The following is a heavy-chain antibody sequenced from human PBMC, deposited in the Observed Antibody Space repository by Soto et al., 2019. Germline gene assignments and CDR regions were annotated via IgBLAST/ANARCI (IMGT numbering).Heavy chain of an antibody. V-gene: IGHV3-73*01. J-gene: IGHJ5*02. CDR3: TRDPRNCYDSSGSANWFDP. D-gene: IGHD3-22*01. CDR1: GFTFSGSA. CDR2: IRSKTNSYAT. Sequence: PGGSLRLSCAASGFTFSGSAMHWVRQASGKGLEWVGRIRSKTNSYATAYAASVKGRFTISRDDSKNTAYLQMNSLKIEDTAVYYCTRDPRNCYDSSGSANWFDPWGQGTLVTVSS.